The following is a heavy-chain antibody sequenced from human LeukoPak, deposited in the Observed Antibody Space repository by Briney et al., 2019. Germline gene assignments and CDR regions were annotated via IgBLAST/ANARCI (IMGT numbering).Heavy chain of an antibody. CDR2: INHSGST. J-gene: IGHJ5*02. V-gene: IGHV4-34*01. D-gene: IGHD2-2*01. CDR1: GGSFSGYY. CDR3: ARSGYQLLASNWFDP. Sequence: SETLSLTCAVYGGSFSGYYWSWIRQPPGKGLEWIGEINHSGSTNYNPSLKSRVTISVDTSKNQFSLKLSSVTAADTAVYYCARSGYQLLASNWFDPWGQGTLVTVSS.